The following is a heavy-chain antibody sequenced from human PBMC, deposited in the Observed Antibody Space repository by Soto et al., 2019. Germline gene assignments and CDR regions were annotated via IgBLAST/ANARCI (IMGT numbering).Heavy chain of an antibody. CDR2: IIPIFGTA. V-gene: IGHV1-69*13. Sequence: GASVKVSCKASGGTFSSYAISWVRQAPGQGLEWMGGIIPIFGTANYAQKFQGRVTITADESTSTAYMGLSSLRSEDTAVYYCARDRNIVDTIYKYYGMDVWGQGTTVTVSS. D-gene: IGHD5-12*01. J-gene: IGHJ6*02. CDR3: ARDRNIVDTIYKYYGMDV. CDR1: GGTFSSYA.